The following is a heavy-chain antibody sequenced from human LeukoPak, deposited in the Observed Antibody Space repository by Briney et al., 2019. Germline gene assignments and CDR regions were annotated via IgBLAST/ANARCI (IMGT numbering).Heavy chain of an antibody. Sequence: GGSLRLSCAASGFTVSSNYMSWVRQAPGKGLEWVSSISGSTNYIYFADSVKGRFTISRDNAKNSLYLQMYSLRAGDTAVYYCARTYYYGSGSNDYWGQGTLVTVSS. CDR3: ARTYYYGSGSNDY. CDR2: ISGSTNYI. CDR1: GFTVSSNY. J-gene: IGHJ4*02. V-gene: IGHV3-21*01. D-gene: IGHD3-10*01.